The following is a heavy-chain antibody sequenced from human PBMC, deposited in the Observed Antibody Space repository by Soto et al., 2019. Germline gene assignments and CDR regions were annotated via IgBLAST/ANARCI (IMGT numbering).Heavy chain of an antibody. CDR2: ISNSGGST. CDR1: GLTFSTYA. V-gene: IGHV3-23*01. CDR3: AKALAGPNTPWDY. D-gene: IGHD6-19*01. Sequence: GGSLRLSCAASGLTFSTYAMSWVRQAPGKGLEWVSGISNSGGSTYYAASVKGRFTISRDNSNNTLCLQMNSLRAEDTAVYYCAKALAGPNTPWDYWGQGTLVTVSS. J-gene: IGHJ4*02.